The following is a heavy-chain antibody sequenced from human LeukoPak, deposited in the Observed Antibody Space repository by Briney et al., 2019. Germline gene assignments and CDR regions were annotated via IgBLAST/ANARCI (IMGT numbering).Heavy chain of an antibody. CDR3: ARDVVLRGYYYGMDV. CDR2: MFYSGST. V-gene: IGHV4-39*07. Sequence: SETLSLTCTVSGGSISGSNYYWGWIRQPPGKGLEWNGSMFYSGSTYYNPSFKSRVTISVDTSKNQFSLKLSSVTAADTAVYYCARDVVLRGYYYGMDVWGQGTTVTVSS. J-gene: IGHJ6*02. CDR1: GGSISGSNYY. D-gene: IGHD2-21*01.